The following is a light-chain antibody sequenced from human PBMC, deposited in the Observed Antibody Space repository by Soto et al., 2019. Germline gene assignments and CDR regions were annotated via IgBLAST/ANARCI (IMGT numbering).Light chain of an antibody. CDR1: QSISSW. V-gene: IGKV1-5*03. Sequence: DIQMTQSPSTLSASLVDRVTITCRASQSISSWLAWYQQKPGKAPKLLIYKASSLQSGVPSRFSGSGSGTDFTLTISCLQSEDFATYYCQQYYSYPITFGQGTRLEIK. CDR3: QQYYSYPIT. J-gene: IGKJ5*01. CDR2: KAS.